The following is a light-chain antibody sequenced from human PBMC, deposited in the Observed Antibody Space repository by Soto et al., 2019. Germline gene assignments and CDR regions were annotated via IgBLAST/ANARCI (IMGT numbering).Light chain of an antibody. Sequence: QSALTQPASVSGSPGQSITISRTGTSNDIGAYNYVSWYQHHPGRAPKLIIYEVTNRPSGVSNRFSGSKSGNTASLTISGLRTEDEADYYCSSYTSSSTLYVFATGTKLTVL. J-gene: IGLJ1*01. CDR2: EVT. CDR3: SSYTSSSTLYV. V-gene: IGLV2-14*01. CDR1: SNDIGAYNY.